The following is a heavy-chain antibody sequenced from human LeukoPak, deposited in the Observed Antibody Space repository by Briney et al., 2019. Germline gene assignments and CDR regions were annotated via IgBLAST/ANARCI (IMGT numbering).Heavy chain of an antibody. CDR3: ARDLLDTAMVHYWYFDL. CDR2: IYYNRSI. CDR1: GASISSGTYY. D-gene: IGHD5-18*01. Sequence: SQTLSLTCTVSGASISSGTYYWSWIRQHPGKGLEWIGYIYYNRSIYYNPSLKSRVAISVDTSKNQFSLKLSSVTAADTAVYYCARDLLDTAMVHYWYFDLWGRGALVTVSS. J-gene: IGHJ2*01. V-gene: IGHV4-31*03.